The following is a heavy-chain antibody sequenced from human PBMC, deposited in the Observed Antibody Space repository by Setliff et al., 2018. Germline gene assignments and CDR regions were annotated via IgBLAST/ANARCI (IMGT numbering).Heavy chain of an antibody. CDR1: GFTFSSYA. CDR3: ARDTYIGDFWSGYYIQGQFDP. CDR2: ISSSSSTI. V-gene: IGHV3-48*01. J-gene: IGHJ5*02. D-gene: IGHD3-3*01. Sequence: ETLSLSCAASGFTFSSYAMSWVRQAPGKGLEWVSYISSSSSTIYYADSVKGRFTISRDNSRNTLYLQMSGLRAEDTAVYYCARDTYIGDFWSGYYIQGQFDPWGQGTLVTVSS.